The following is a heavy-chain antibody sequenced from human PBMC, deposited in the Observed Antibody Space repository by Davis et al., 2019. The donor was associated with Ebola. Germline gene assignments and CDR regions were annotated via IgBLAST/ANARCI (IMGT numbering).Heavy chain of an antibody. Sequence: PGGSLRLSCAASEFTFNKYAMHWVRQAPGKGLEWVAIISYDGSTEYYADSVKGRFTISRDNSKDTLYLQMNSLRAEDTAVYYCARGSGIDSSGYYGIQYYYYGMDVWGQGTTVTVSS. D-gene: IGHD3-22*01. CDR2: ISYDGSTE. J-gene: IGHJ6*02. CDR3: ARGSGIDSSGYYGIQYYYYGMDV. V-gene: IGHV3-30-3*01. CDR1: EFTFNKYA.